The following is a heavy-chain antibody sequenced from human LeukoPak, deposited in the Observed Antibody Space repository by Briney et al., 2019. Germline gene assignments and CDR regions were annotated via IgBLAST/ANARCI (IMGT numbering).Heavy chain of an antibody. Sequence: GGSLRLSCAASGFTFSSYGMHWVRQAPGKGLEWVAVISYDGSNKYYADSVKGRFTISRDNSKNTLYLQTNSLRAEDTAVYYCANLAVAGRIGDAFDIWGQGTMVTVSS. V-gene: IGHV3-30*18. CDR2: ISYDGSNK. J-gene: IGHJ3*02. D-gene: IGHD6-19*01. CDR1: GFTFSSYG. CDR3: ANLAVAGRIGDAFDI.